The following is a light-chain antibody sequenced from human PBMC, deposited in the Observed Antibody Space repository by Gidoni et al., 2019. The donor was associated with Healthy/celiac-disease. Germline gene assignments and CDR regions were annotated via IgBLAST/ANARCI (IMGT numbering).Light chain of an antibody. CDR2: DAS. Sequence: IVLPQSPATLSLSPGARATLSCRASQSVSSYLAWYQQKPGQAPRLLIYDASNRATGIPARFSGSGSGTDFTLTISSLEPEDFAVYYCQQRSNWLTFGGGTKVEIK. CDR1: QSVSSY. CDR3: QQRSNWLT. J-gene: IGKJ4*01. V-gene: IGKV3-11*01.